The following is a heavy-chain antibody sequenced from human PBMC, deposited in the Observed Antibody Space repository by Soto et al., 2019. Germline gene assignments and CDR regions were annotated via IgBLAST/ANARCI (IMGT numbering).Heavy chain of an antibody. CDR1: GYSFTRNC. D-gene: IGHD6-19*01. CDR2: IDPSDSYT. CDR3: ARSPYSTGCNIDY. J-gene: IGHJ4*02. Sequence: PGESLKISCQGSGYSFTRNCIGWVRQMPGKGLEWMGRIDPSDSYTNYSPSFQGHVTISADKSISTAYLQWSSLKASDTAMYYCARSPYSTGCNIDYWGQGTLVTVSS. V-gene: IGHV5-10-1*01.